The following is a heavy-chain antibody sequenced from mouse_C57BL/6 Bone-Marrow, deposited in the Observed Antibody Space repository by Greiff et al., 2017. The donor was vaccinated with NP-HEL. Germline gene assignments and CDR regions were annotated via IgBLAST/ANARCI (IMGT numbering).Heavy chain of an antibody. CDR3: ASADYCSSYRCYFDD. CDR1: GYTFTSYW. CDR2: INPSSGYT. Sequence: QVQLQQSGAELVKPGASVKLSCKASGYTFTSYWMHWVKQRPGQGLEWIGYINPSSGYTKYNQKFKDKATLTADKSSSTAYMQLSSLTYEDCAVYYCASADYCSSYRCYFDDWGQGTTLTVSS. J-gene: IGHJ2*01. V-gene: IGHV1-7*01. D-gene: IGHD1-1*01.